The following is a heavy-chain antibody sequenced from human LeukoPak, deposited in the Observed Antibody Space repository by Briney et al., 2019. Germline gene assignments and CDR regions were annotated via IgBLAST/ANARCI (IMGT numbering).Heavy chain of an antibody. CDR3: ARVYSSLWAPSFDY. CDR1: GFTFSNYW. D-gene: IGHD3-22*01. J-gene: IGHJ4*02. CDR2: IKQYGSET. Sequence: GGSLGLSCAASGFTFSNYWMNWVRQAPGKGLEWVANIKQYGSETYYVGSVKGRFTISRDNAKNSLFLQMNSLRAEDTAVYYCARVYSSLWAPSFDYWGQGALVTVSS. V-gene: IGHV3-7*05.